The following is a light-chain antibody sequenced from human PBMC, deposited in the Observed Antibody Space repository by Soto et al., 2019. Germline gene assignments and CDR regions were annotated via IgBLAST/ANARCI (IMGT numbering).Light chain of an antibody. V-gene: IGLV1-44*01. CDR1: SSNIGSNT. CDR2: SSN. CDR3: AAWDDSLNGGV. Sequence: QLVLTQPPSASGTPGQRVTISCSGSSSNIGSNTVNWYQQLPGTAPKLLIYSSNQRPSGVPDRFSGSKSGTSASLAISGLQSEDEAEYYCAAWDDSLNGGVFGGGTKVTVL. J-gene: IGLJ3*02.